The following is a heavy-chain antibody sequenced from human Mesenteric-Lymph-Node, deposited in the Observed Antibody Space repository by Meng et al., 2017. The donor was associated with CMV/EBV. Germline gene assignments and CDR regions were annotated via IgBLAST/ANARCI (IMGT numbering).Heavy chain of an antibody. CDR1: GGSISSGGYY. V-gene: IGHV4-31*02. CDR2: IYYSGST. CDR3: AGDTSGYNYLDY. J-gene: IGHJ4*02. D-gene: IGHD5-18*01. Sequence: VAGGSISSGGYYWSWIRQHPGKGLEWIGYIYYSGSTYYNPSLESRVTISVDTSKNQFSLKLSSVTAADTAVYYCAGDTSGYNYLDYWGQGTLVTVSS.